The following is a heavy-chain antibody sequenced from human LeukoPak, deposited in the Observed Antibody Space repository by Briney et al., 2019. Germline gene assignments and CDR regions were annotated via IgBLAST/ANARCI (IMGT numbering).Heavy chain of an antibody. Sequence: ASVKVSCKASGYTFTSYGITWVRQAPGQGLEWMGWISAYNGNTNYAQKLQGRVTMTTDTSTSTAYMELRSLRSDDTALYYCAREGYCNSTSCDKPFDYWGQGTLVTVSS. V-gene: IGHV1-18*01. D-gene: IGHD2-2*01. CDR1: GYTFTSYG. CDR3: AREGYCNSTSCDKPFDY. J-gene: IGHJ4*02. CDR2: ISAYNGNT.